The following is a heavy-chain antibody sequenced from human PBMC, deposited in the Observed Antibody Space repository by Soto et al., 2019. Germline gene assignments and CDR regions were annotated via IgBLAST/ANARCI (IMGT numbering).Heavy chain of an antibody. D-gene: IGHD3-10*01. CDR2: ISYDGSNK. Sequence: QVQLVESGGGVVQPGRSPRLSCAASGFTFSSYAMHWVRQAPGKGLEWVAVISYDGSNKYYADSVKGRFTISRDNSKNTLYLQMNSLRAEDTAVYYCAYYYGSGSGKLAVDYWGQGTLVTVSS. V-gene: IGHV3-30-3*01. CDR3: AYYYGSGSGKLAVDY. J-gene: IGHJ4*02. CDR1: GFTFSSYA.